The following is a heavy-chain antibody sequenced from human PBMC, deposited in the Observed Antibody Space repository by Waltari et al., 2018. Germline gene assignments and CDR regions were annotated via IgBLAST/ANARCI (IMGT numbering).Heavy chain of an antibody. J-gene: IGHJ4*02. CDR1: GFTFSSYH. Sequence: EVQLVESGGGLVQPGGSLRLSCAGSGFTFSSYHMNWVRQAPGKGRGWVSYMSTTDGTIYYADSVKGRFTISRDNAKSSLYLQMNSLRVEDSAIYYCVRAFGYWGQGALVTVSS. V-gene: IGHV3-48*03. CDR2: MSTTDGTI. CDR3: VRAFGY.